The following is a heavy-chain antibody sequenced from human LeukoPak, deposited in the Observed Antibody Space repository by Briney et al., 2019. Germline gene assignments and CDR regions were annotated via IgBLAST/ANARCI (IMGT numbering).Heavy chain of an antibody. D-gene: IGHD3-22*01. Sequence: SVKVSCKASGGTFSSYAISWVRQAPGQGLEWMGGIIPIFGTANYAQKFQGRVTITADESTSTAYMELSSLRSEDTAVYYCAREAYDYDSSGYLDYWGQGTLVTVSS. J-gene: IGHJ4*02. CDR2: IIPIFGTA. CDR1: GGTFSSYA. CDR3: AREAYDYDSSGYLDY. V-gene: IGHV1-69*01.